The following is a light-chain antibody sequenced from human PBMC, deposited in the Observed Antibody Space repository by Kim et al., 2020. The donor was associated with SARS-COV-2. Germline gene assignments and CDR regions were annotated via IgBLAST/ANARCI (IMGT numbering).Light chain of an antibody. CDR1: ELGDKY. CDR2: QDS. CDR3: QAWDSSTAHV. V-gene: IGLV3-1*01. J-gene: IGLJ2*01. Sequence: SPGQTANITCSGHELGDKYASWYQQRPGQAPVLVIYQDSERPSGISERFSGSNSGNTATLSISGTQAKDEAEYYCQAWDSSTAHVFGGGTKLTVL.